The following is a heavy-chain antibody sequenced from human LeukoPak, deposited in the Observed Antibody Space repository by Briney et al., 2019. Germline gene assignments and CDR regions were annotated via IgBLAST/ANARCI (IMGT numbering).Heavy chain of an antibody. J-gene: IGHJ4*02. CDR1: GFTFSSYS. CDR2: ISSSSSYI. CDR3: ARDYCSSASCYTNPFDY. V-gene: IGHV3-21*01. D-gene: IGHD2-2*02. Sequence: PGGSLRLSCAASGFTFSSYSMNWVRQAPGKGLEWVSSISSSSSYIYYADSVKGRFTISRDNAKNSLYLQMNSLRAEDTAVYYCARDYCSSASCYTNPFDYWGQGTLVTVSS.